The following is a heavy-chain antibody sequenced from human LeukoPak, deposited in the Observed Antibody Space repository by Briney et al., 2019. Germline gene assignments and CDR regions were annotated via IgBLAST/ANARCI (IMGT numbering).Heavy chain of an antibody. J-gene: IGHJ6*02. CDR2: IYYSGST. Sequence: NPSETLSLTCTVSGGSISSYYWSWIRQPPGKGLEWIGYIYYSGSTNYNPSLKSRVTISVDTSKNQFSLKIYSVTAADTAVYYCARQGSYYYGMDVWGQGTTVIVSS. D-gene: IGHD3-10*01. CDR3: ARQGSYYYGMDV. CDR1: GGSISSYY. V-gene: IGHV4-59*08.